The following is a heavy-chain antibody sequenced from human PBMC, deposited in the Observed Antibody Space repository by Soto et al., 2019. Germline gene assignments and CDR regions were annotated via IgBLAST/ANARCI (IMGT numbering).Heavy chain of an antibody. V-gene: IGHV3-48*02. CDR1: GFTFSSYS. Sequence: LRLSCAASGFTFSSYSMNWVRQAPGKGLEWVSYISSSSSTIYYADSVKGRFTISRDNAKNSLYLQMNSLRDEDTAVYYCAREKLELTFFYYYYYGMDVWGQGTTVTVSS. J-gene: IGHJ6*02. CDR3: AREKLELTFFYYYYYGMDV. D-gene: IGHD1-7*01. CDR2: ISSSSSTI.